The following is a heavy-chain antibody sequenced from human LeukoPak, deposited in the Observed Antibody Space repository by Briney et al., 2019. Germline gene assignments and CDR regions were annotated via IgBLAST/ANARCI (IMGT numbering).Heavy chain of an antibody. CDR2: IYDDNT. J-gene: IGHJ4*02. V-gene: IGHV3-23*01. CDR3: SARKVRGVWFYLDY. Sequence: GGSLRLSCAASGFTVSAYAMAWVRQAPGKGLEWVSTIYDDNTYYADSVKGRFAISTDNSKNTLYLQMNSLRVEDTAVYFCSARKVRGVWFYLDYWGQGTLVTVSS. CDR1: GFTVSAYA. D-gene: IGHD3-10*01.